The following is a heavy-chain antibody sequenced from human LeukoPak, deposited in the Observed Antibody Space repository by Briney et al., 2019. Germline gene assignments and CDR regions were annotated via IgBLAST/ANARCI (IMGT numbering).Heavy chain of an antibody. CDR2: ISRNSGSI. CDR3: AKDIWEIAVAGYFDY. D-gene: IGHD6-19*01. J-gene: IGHJ4*02. V-gene: IGHV3-9*01. CDR1: GFTLDDYA. Sequence: GRSLRLSCAASGFTLDDYAMHWVRHAPGKGLEWVSGISRNSGSIGYADSVKGRFTISRDNAKNSLYLQMNSLRAEDTALYYCAKDIWEIAVAGYFDYWGQGTLVTVSS.